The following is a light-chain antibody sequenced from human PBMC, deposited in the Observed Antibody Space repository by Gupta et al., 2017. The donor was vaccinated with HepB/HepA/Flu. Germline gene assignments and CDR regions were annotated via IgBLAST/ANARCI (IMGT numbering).Light chain of an antibody. Sequence: EVVLTQSPGTLSLSPGERATLSCRASQNVLNNYLAWYQQKPGQAPKLLLYVASSRATGIPDRFGGSGSGTDFTLTISRLNPEDSAVYYCQQYGNSPRTFGQGTKVEIK. CDR2: VAS. J-gene: IGKJ1*01. V-gene: IGKV3-20*01. CDR1: QNVLNNY. CDR3: QQYGNSPRT.